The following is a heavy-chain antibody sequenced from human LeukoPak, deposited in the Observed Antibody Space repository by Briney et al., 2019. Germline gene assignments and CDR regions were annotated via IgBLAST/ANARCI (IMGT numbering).Heavy chain of an antibody. CDR2: MDYSGTT. CDR1: GDPINTYH. V-gene: IGHV4-59*01. CDR3: ARAQLHRPSPPRDNWFDP. D-gene: IGHD2-2*01. J-gene: IGHJ5*02. Sequence: SETLSLTCTVSGDPINTYHWSWIRQPPGKGLEWIGYMDYSGTTDYHPSLKSRVTISLDTSKNQFSLHLRPVTAADTAMYNGARAQLHRPSPPRDNWFDPWGQGTLVIVSS.